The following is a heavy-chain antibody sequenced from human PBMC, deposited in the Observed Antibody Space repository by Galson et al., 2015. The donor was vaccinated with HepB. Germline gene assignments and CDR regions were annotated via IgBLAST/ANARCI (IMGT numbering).Heavy chain of an antibody. D-gene: IGHD5-18*01. CDR2: ISGSGGST. CDR3: AYDPDTAMVGNP. CDR1: GFTFSSYA. V-gene: IGHV3-23*01. J-gene: IGHJ5*02. Sequence: SLRLSCAASGFTFSSYAMSWVRQAPGKGLEWVSAISGSGGSTYYADSVKGRFTISRDNSKNTLYLQMNSLRAEDTAVYYCAYDPDTAMVGNPWGQGTLVTVSS.